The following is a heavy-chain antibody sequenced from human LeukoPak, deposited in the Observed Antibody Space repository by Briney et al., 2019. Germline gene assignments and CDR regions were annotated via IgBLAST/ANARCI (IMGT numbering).Heavy chain of an antibody. CDR2: INGVGAT. D-gene: IGHD1-26*01. CDR3: ARRGVQGYMDV. J-gene: IGHJ6*03. V-gene: IGHV3-23*01. Sequence: GGSLRPSCAASGFAIVDHFMHWVRQTPGKGLEWVSTINGVGATFYADSVKGRFSISRDRSKNTFHLQTNSLRAEDTAVYSCARRGVQGYMDVWGKGTTVAVSS. CDR1: GFAIVDHF.